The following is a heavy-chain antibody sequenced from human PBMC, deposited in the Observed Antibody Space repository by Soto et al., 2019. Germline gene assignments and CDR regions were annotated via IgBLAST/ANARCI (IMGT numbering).Heavy chain of an antibody. V-gene: IGHV2-26*01. D-gene: IGHD3-10*01. CDR1: GFSLSNARMG. Sequence: QVTLKESGPVLVKPTETLTLTCTVSGFSLSNARMGVSWIRQPPGKALEWLAHIFSNDEKSYSPSLKSSLTISQATSKSQVVLTLTTMDPVDTATYYGARIGSEGTWGPNFAYWGQGTLVTVSS. CDR3: ARIGSEGTWGPNFAY. CDR2: IFSNDEK. J-gene: IGHJ4*02.